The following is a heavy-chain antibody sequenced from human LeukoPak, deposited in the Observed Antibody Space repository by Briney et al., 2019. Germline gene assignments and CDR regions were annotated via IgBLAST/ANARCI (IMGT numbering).Heavy chain of an antibody. CDR3: ARMKYFDSTGYSHAEYFQH. V-gene: IGHV1-69*04. Sequence: SVRVSCKASGGTFNSFAISWVRQAPGQGLEWVGRIIPLLGTPDYAQKFQGRVTITSDKYTGTAYIELSSLRSEDTAMYYCARMKYFDSTGYSHAEYFQHWGQGTLVIVSS. CDR1: GGTFNSFA. J-gene: IGHJ1*01. CDR2: IIPLLGTP. D-gene: IGHD3-22*01.